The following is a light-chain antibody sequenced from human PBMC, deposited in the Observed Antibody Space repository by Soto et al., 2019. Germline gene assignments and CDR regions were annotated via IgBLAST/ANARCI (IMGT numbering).Light chain of an antibody. J-gene: IGKJ4*01. CDR2: AAS. CDR3: QHYNSVPLT. CDR1: QGFSNY. Sequence: DIQMTQSPSSLSASVGDRVTITCRASQGFSNYLAWYQQKPGKVPKLLIYAASTLQSGVPSRFSGSGSGTDFTLTISSLQPEDVATYYCQHYNSVPLTFGGGTKVEIK. V-gene: IGKV1-27*01.